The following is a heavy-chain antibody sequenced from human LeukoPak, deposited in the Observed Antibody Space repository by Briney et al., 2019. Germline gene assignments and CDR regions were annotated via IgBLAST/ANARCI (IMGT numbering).Heavy chain of an antibody. Sequence: PGGSLRLSCAASGITFNIYAMTWVRQVPGEGLEWVSGVNDRGTYTYYADSVKGRFTISRDNSKNTLYLQMNSLRTEDTAVYYCARDRSDGFDYWGQGTLVTVSS. CDR1: GITFNIYA. J-gene: IGHJ4*02. V-gene: IGHV3-23*01. CDR2: VNDRGTYT. CDR3: ARDRSDGFDY.